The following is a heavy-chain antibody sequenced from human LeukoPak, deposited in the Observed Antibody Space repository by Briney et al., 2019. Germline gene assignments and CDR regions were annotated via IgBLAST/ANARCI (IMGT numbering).Heavy chain of an antibody. CDR1: GGSFSGYY. V-gene: IGHV4-34*01. CDR3: VTFKIYYYDSSGYYGN. CDR2: INHSGST. Sequence: SETLSLTCAVYGGSFSGYYWSWIRQPPGKGLEWIGEINHSGSTNYNPSLKSRVTISVDTSKNQFSLKLSSVTAADTAVYYCVTFKIYYYDSSGYYGNWGQGTLVTVSS. D-gene: IGHD3-22*01. J-gene: IGHJ4*02.